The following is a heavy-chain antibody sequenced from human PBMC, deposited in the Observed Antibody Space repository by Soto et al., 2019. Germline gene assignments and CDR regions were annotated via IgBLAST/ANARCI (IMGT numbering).Heavy chain of an antibody. CDR2: INHSGST. CDR3: AXGEGDGYNWSYYYYGMDV. CDR1: GGSFSGYY. J-gene: IGHJ6*02. V-gene: IGHV4-34*01. Sequence: SETLSLTCAVYGGSFSGYYWSWIRQPPGKGLEWIGEINHSGSTNYNPSLKSRVTISVDTSKNQFSLKLSSVTAADTAVYYCAXGEGDGYNWSYYYYGMDVWGQGTTVTVS. D-gene: IGHD1-1*01.